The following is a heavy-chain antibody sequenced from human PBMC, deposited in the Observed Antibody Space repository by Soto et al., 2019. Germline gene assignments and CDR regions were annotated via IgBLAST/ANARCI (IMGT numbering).Heavy chain of an antibody. CDR2: ITPSGRFI. D-gene: IGHD3-22*01. Sequence: ESGGGLVKPGGSLILSCAASGISFSDYHMNWVRQAPGKGLEWVASITPSGRFINYADSVEGRFFISRDNTKNSLFLQMNSLRGEDTAVYYCAGTYDPADYWGQGTLVVVSS. V-gene: IGHV3-21*01. J-gene: IGHJ4*02. CDR1: GISFSDYH. CDR3: AGTYDPADY.